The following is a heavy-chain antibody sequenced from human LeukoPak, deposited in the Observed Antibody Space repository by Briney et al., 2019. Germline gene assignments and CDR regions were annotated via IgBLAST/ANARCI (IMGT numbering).Heavy chain of an antibody. J-gene: IGHJ4*02. V-gene: IGHV4-39*01. CDR3: ARRGVRGYCSSTSCHDYDY. CDR1: GGSISSSSYY. D-gene: IGHD2-2*03. Sequence: SEALSLTCTVSGGSISSSSYYWGWIRQPSGKGLEWIGSIYYSGSTYYNPSLKSRVTISVDTSKNQFSLKLSSVTAADTAVYYCARRGVRGYCSSTSCHDYDYWGQGTLVTVSS. CDR2: IYYSGST.